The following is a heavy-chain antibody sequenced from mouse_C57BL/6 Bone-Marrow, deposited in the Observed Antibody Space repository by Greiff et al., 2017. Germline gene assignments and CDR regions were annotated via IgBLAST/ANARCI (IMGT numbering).Heavy chain of an antibody. CDR2: IDPSDSHT. J-gene: IGHJ2*01. D-gene: IGHD2-4*01. CDR3: APIYYDYILDY. V-gene: IGHV1-59*01. Sequence: VQLQQPGAELVRPGTSVKLSCKASGYTFTSYWMHWVKQRPGQGLEWIGVIDPSDSHTNYNQKFKGKATLTVDTSSSTAYMQLSSLTSEDSAVYYCAPIYYDYILDYWGQGTTLTVSS. CDR1: GYTFTSYW.